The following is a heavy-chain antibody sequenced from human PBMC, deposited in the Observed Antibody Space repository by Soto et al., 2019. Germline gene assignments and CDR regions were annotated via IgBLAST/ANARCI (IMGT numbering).Heavy chain of an antibody. D-gene: IGHD5-12*01. CDR3: ARDRTGGMATTFDY. CDR1: GGTFSSYA. CDR2: IIPIFGTA. V-gene: IGHV1-69*13. Sequence: SVKVSCKASGGTFSSYAISWVRQAPGQGLEWMGGIIPIFGTANYAQKFQGRVTITADESTSTAYMELSSLRSEDTAVYYCARDRTGGMATTFDYWGQGTPVTVSS. J-gene: IGHJ4*02.